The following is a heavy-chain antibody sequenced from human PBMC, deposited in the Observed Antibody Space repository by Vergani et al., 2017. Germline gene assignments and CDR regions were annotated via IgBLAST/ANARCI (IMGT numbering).Heavy chain of an antibody. Sequence: EVQLLESGGGLVQPGGSLRLSCAASGFTFSSYAMSWVRQAPGKGLEYVSAISSNGGSTYYADSVKGRFTISRDNSKNTLYLQMSSLRAEDTAVYYCVKTSSLLWFGELSYWGQGTLVTVSS. J-gene: IGHJ4*02. CDR1: GFTFSSYA. D-gene: IGHD3-10*01. V-gene: IGHV3-64D*06. CDR3: VKTSSLLWFGELSY. CDR2: ISSNGGST.